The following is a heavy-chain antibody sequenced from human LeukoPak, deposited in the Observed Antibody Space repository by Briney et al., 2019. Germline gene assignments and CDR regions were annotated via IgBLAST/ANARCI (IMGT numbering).Heavy chain of an antibody. Sequence: GGSLRLSCAASGFTFSNAWMSWVRQAPGKGLEWVGRIKSKTDGGTTDYAAPVKGRFTISRDDSKNTLYLQMNSLKTEDTAVYYCTTSDYYDSSGLAFDIWGQGAMVTVSS. J-gene: IGHJ3*02. V-gene: IGHV3-15*01. CDR2: IKSKTDGGTT. CDR3: TTSDYYDSSGLAFDI. D-gene: IGHD3-22*01. CDR1: GFTFSNAW.